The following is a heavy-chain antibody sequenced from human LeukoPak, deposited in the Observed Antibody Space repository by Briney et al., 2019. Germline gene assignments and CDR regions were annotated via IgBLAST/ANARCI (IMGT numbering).Heavy chain of an antibody. CDR1: GYSFSDNY. CDR3: ARDSYYDSSGSVDY. D-gene: IGHD3-22*01. V-gene: IGHV1-46*01. CDR2: INPSGGST. J-gene: IGHJ4*02. Sequence: ASVKVSCKASGYSFSDNYMHWVRQAPGQGLEWMGRINPSGGSTTYAQRFQGRVTMTRDTSTSTVYMELSSLRSEDTAVYFCARDSYYDSSGSVDYWGQGTLVTVSS.